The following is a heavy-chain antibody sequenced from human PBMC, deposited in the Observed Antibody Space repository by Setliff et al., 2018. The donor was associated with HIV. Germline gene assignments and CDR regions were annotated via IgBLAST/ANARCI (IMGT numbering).Heavy chain of an antibody. V-gene: IGHV4-59*01. Sequence: PSETLSLTCSVSGDSIGAYHWSWIRQPPGRGLEWIGYIHSSGTTHYNPSLSSRVTISFDASKKYFSLKQTSVTAADTAMYYCATYSAGEGGRGHWCQGTLVTVSS. J-gene: IGHJ4*02. D-gene: IGHD2-15*01. CDR3: ATYSAGEGGRGH. CDR2: IHSSGTT. CDR1: GDSIGAYH.